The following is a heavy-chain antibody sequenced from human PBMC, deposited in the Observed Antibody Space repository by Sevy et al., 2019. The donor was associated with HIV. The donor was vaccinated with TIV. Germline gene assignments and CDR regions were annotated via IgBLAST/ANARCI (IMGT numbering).Heavy chain of an antibody. V-gene: IGHV3-23*01. CDR1: GFTFSTYA. Sequence: VGSLKLSCAASGFTFSTYAMTWVRQAPGKGLEWVSVISLSGGDTYYTDSVKGRFTISRDNSKNTLYLQMNSLRAEDTAVYYCAKDRVSGTYYTGDFDYWGQGTLVTVSS. J-gene: IGHJ4*02. D-gene: IGHD3-10*01. CDR3: AKDRVSGTYYTGDFDY. CDR2: ISLSGGDT.